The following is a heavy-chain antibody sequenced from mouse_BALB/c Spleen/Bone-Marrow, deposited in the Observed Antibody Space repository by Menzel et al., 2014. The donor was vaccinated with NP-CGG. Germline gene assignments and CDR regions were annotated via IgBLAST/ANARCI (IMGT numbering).Heavy chain of an antibody. Sequence: EVQLVESGGGLVQPGGSRKLSCAASGLTFSNFGIHWVRQAPEKGLEWVAYIRGVSSTIYYADTVKGRFTISRDNPKNTLFLQMTSRRSKDTSMYYCGRATGSYHNGIDYWGQGTSVTVS. D-gene: IGHD3-2*01. CDR1: GLTFSNFG. J-gene: IGHJ4*01. CDR2: IRGVSSTI. V-gene: IGHV5-17*02. CDR3: GRATGSYHNGIDY.